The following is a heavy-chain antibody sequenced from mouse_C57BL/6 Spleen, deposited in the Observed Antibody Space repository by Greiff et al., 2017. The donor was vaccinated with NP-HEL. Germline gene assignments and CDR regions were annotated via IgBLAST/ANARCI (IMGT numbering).Heavy chain of an antibody. J-gene: IGHJ2*01. V-gene: IGHV1-64*01. CDR3: ARRWHSDNYEDY. Sequence: QVQLQQPGAELVKPGASVKLSCKASGYTFTSYWMHWVKQRPGQGLEWIGMIHPNSGSTNYNEKFKSKATLTVDKSSSTAYMQLSSLTSEDSAVYYCARRWHSDNYEDYWGQGTTLTVSS. D-gene: IGHD1-3*01. CDR2: IHPNSGST. CDR1: GYTFTSYW.